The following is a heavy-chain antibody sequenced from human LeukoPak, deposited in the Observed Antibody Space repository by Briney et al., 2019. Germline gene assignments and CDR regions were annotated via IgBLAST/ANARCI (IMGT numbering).Heavy chain of an antibody. CDR1: GFTFSSYD. Sequence: PGGSLRLSCAASGFTFSSYDMNWVRQAPGKGLEWVSAISGSGGSTYYADSVKGRFTISRDNSKNTLYLQMNSLRAEDTAVYYCEKSGRAGNTITFGGIDYWGQGTMVTVSS. V-gene: IGHV3-23*01. CDR3: EKSGRAGNTITFGGIDY. CDR2: ISGSGGST. D-gene: IGHD3-16*01. J-gene: IGHJ4*02.